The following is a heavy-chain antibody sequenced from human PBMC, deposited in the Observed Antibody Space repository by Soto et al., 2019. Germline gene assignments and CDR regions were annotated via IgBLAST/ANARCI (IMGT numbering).Heavy chain of an antibody. V-gene: IGHV4-39*01. J-gene: IGHJ5*02. CDR2: IYYSGST. CDR1: GGSISSTSYY. CDR3: ARPIFGVVITWFDP. D-gene: IGHD3-3*01. Sequence: SETMSLTCTVPGGSISSTSYYWGWIRQPPGKGLEWTGSIYYSGSTYYNPSLKSRVTISVDTSKNQFSLKLSSVTAADTAVYYCARPIFGVVITWFDPWGQGTLVTVSS.